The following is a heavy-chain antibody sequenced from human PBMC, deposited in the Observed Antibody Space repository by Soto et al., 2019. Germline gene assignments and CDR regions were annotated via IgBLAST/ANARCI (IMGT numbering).Heavy chain of an antibody. D-gene: IGHD5-18*01. CDR2: ISAYNGNT. CDR1: GYTFTSYG. Sequence: QVQLVQSGAEVKKPGASVKVSCKASGYTFTSYGISWVRQAPGKGLEWMGWISAYNGNTKYAQNLQGRVTMSTDTSTSTAYMERRSLRSDDTAVYYCARDQAMAQFDYWGQGTRVTVSS. J-gene: IGHJ4*02. V-gene: IGHV1-18*01. CDR3: ARDQAMAQFDY.